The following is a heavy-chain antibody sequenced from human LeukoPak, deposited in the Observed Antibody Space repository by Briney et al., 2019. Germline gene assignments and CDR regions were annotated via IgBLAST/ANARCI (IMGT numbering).Heavy chain of an antibody. CDR2: INHSGST. V-gene: IGHV4-34*01. J-gene: IGHJ4*02. D-gene: IGHD3-3*01. CDR1: GGSFSGYY. CDR3: ARGHYKYYDFWSGPYYFDY. Sequence: SETLSLTCAVYGGSFSGYYWSRIRQPPGKGLEWIGEINHSGSTNYNPSLKSRVTISVDTSKNQFSLKLSSVTAADTAVYYCARGHYKYYDFWSGPYYFDYWGQGTLVTVSS.